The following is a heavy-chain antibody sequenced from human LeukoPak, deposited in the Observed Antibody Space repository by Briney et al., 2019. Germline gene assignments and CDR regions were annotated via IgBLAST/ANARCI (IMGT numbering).Heavy chain of an antibody. V-gene: IGHV1-69*04. CDR2: IIPILGIA. CDR1: GYTFTSYA. J-gene: IGHJ3*02. D-gene: IGHD5-24*01. Sequence: SVKVSCKASGYTFTSYAMNWVRQAPGQGLEWMGRIIPILGIANYAQKFQGRVTITADKSTSTAYMELSSLRSEDTAVYYCARHFRDGYNRDPRGYAFDIWGQGTMVTVSS. CDR3: ARHFRDGYNRDPRGYAFDI.